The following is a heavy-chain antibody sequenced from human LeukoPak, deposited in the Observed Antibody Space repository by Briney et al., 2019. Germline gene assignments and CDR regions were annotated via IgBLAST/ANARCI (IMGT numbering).Heavy chain of an antibody. Sequence: PGRSLRLSCAASGFTFSSYGMHWVRQAPGKGLEWVAVISYDGSNKYYADSVKGRFTISRDNSKNTLYLQMNSLRAEDTAVYYCAKDGEVATIPDYWGQGTLVTVSS. CDR2: ISYDGSNK. D-gene: IGHD5-12*01. V-gene: IGHV3-30*18. CDR3: AKDGEVATIPDY. CDR1: GFTFSSYG. J-gene: IGHJ4*02.